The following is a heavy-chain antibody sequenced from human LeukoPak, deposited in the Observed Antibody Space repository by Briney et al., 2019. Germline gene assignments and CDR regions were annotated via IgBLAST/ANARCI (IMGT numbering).Heavy chain of an antibody. D-gene: IGHD3-10*01. Sequence: GRSLRLSCAASGFTFDYYAMHWVRQAPGKGLEWVSGISWNSGSIGYADSVKGRFTISRDNAKNSLYLQMNSLRAEDMALYYCAKGSITMVQGVHTWFDPWGQGTLVTVSS. CDR2: ISWNSGSI. V-gene: IGHV3-9*03. J-gene: IGHJ5*02. CDR1: GFTFDYYA. CDR3: AKGSITMVQGVHTWFDP.